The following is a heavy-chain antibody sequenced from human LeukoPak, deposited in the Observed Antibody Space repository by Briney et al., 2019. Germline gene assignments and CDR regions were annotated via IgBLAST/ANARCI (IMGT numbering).Heavy chain of an antibody. J-gene: IGHJ3*02. CDR1: GYTFTSYD. V-gene: IGHV1-8*03. Sequence: ASVKVSCKASGYTFTSYDINWVRQATGQGLEWMGWMNPNSGNTGYAQKFQGRVTITRNTSISTAYMELSSLRAEDTAVYYCARPTTYSSSWLDAFDIWGQGTMVTVSS. CDR3: ARPTTYSSSWLDAFDI. CDR2: MNPNSGNT. D-gene: IGHD6-13*01.